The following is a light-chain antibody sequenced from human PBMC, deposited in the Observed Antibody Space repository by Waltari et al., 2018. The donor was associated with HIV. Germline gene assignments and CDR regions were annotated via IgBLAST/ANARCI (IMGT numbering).Light chain of an antibody. CDR1: QTVSTNF. CDR3: LLYGDSPLWT. V-gene: IGKV3-20*01. J-gene: IGKJ1*01. Sequence: SVVTQSPGTLSLSPGDKVTLSCRTSQTVSTNFLGWYQSKSGQPPKLLFYGSSTRASGIPDRFSATGSDTGSGSDFSLTIHRLEPDDFAIYYWLLYGDSPLWTFGPGTRL. CDR2: GSS.